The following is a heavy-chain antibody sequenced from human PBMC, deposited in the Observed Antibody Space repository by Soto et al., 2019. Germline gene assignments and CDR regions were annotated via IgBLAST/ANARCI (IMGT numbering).Heavy chain of an antibody. V-gene: IGHV1-18*01. D-gene: IGHD3-3*01. CDR3: ARVRYYDFWSGYYPLDY. J-gene: IGHJ4*02. CDR1: GYTFTSYG. Sequence: QVQLVQSGAEVKKPGASVKVSCKASGYTFTSYGISWVQQAPGQGLEWMGWISAYNGNTNYAQKLQGRVTMTTDTSTSTAYMELRSLRSDDTAVYYCARVRYYDFWSGYYPLDYWGQGTLVTVSS. CDR2: ISAYNGNT.